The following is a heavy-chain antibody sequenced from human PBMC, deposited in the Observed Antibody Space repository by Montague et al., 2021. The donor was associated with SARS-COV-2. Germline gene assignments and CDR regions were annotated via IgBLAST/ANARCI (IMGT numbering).Heavy chain of an antibody. Sequence: SETLSLTCAVYGGSFSGYYWTWIRQPPGTGLEWIGEINHSGSTNYNPSLKSRVTISVDTSKNQFSLKLRSVTAADTAVYYCARGQPPRITFGGIISYGLDVWGQGTTVTVSS. V-gene: IGHV4-34*01. J-gene: IGHJ6*02. CDR1: GGSFSGYY. CDR2: INHSGST. CDR3: ARGQPPRITFGGIISYGLDV. D-gene: IGHD3-16*02.